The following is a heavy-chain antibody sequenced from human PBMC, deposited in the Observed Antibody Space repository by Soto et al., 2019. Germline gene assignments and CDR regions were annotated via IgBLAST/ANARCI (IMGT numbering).Heavy chain of an antibody. CDR2: ISAYNGNT. Sequence: GASVKVSCKASGYTFTSYGISWVRQAPGQGLEWMGWISAYNGNTNYAQKLQGRVTITRDTSASTAYMELSSLRSEDTAVYYCARRGYRYGYDYYGMDFWGQGTTVTVSS. CDR3: ARRGYRYGYDYYGMDF. D-gene: IGHD5-18*01. J-gene: IGHJ6*02. V-gene: IGHV1-18*01. CDR1: GYTFTSYG.